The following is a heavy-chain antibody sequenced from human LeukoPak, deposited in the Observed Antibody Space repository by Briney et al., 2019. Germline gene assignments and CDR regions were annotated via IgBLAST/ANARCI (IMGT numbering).Heavy chain of an antibody. CDR2: IYHSGST. Sequence: SETLSLTCTVSGYSISSGYYWGWIRQPPGKGLEWIGSIYHSGSTYYNPSLKSRVTISVDTSKNQFSLKLSSVTAADTAVYYCARTLGYCSSTSCYRVRFDPWGQGTLVTVSS. CDR3: ARTLGYCSSTSCYRVRFDP. D-gene: IGHD2-2*01. V-gene: IGHV4-38-2*02. CDR1: GYSISSGYY. J-gene: IGHJ5*02.